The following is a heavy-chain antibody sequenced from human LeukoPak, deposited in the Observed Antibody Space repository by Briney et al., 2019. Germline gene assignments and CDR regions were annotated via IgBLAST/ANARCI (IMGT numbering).Heavy chain of an antibody. J-gene: IGHJ4*02. CDR2: ISYDGSNK. V-gene: IGHV3-30*18. D-gene: IGHD3-3*01. Sequence: QPGRSLRLSCAASGFTFSSYGMHWVRQAPGKGLEWVAVISYDGSNKYYADSVKGRFTISRDNSKNTLYLQMNSLRAEDTAVYYCAKLPQTYYDFWSGYFYFDYWGQGTLVTVSS. CDR1: GFTFSSYG. CDR3: AKLPQTYYDFWSGYFYFDY.